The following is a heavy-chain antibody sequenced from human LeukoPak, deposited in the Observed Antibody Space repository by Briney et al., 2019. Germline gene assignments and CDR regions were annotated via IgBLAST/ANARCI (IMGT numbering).Heavy chain of an antibody. CDR2: IYYSGST. CDR1: GGSISSYY. D-gene: IGHD5/OR15-5a*01. V-gene: IGHV4-59*01. Sequence: SETLSLTCTVSGGSISSYYWSWIRQPPGKGLEWIGYIYYSGSTNYNPSLKSRVTISVDTSKNQFSLKLSSVTAADTAVYYCASSFSVYLPTGYWGQGTLVTVSS. J-gene: IGHJ4*02. CDR3: ASSFSVYLPTGY.